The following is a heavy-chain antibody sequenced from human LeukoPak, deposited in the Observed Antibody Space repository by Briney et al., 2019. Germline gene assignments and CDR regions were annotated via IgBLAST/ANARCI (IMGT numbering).Heavy chain of an antibody. CDR3: VRVRGVYYFDY. CDR2: INPNSGGT. V-gene: IGHV1-2*02. CDR1: GYTFTGYY. D-gene: IGHD2-8*02. Sequence: ASVKVSCKASGYTFTGYYMHWVRQAPGQGLEWMGWINPNSGGTNYAQKFQGRVTMTRDTPISTAYMELRSLRSDDTAVYYCVRVRGVYYFDYWGQGTLVTVSS. J-gene: IGHJ4*02.